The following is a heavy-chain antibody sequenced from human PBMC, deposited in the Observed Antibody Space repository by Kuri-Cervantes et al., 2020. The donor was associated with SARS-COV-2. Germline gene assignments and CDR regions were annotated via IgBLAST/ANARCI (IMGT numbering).Heavy chain of an antibody. CDR3: WGYPGGFTSGFDY. D-gene: IGHD3-16*02. CDR1: GFTFSSFS. CDR2: ISGDSRNI. V-gene: IGHV3-48*02. Sequence: GESLKISCAGSGFTFSSFSFNWVRQAPGKGPEWVSHISGDSRNIEYADNVEGRFTISRDNAKKSLFLQMDSLRDEDTAVYYCWGYPGGFTSGFDYWGQGTPVTVSS. J-gene: IGHJ4*02.